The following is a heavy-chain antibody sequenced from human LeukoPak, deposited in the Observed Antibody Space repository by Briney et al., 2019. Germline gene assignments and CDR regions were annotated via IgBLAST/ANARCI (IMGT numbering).Heavy chain of an antibody. CDR1: GYTFTSYA. CDR3: ARGTCSGGSCSYAY. D-gene: IGHD2-15*01. J-gene: IGHJ4*02. Sequence: ASVKVSCKASGYTFTSYAMNWVRQAPGQGLEWMGWINTNTGNPTYAQGFTGRFVFSLDTSVSTAYLQISSLKAEDTAVYYCARGTCSGGSCSYAYWGQGTLVTVSS. V-gene: IGHV7-4-1*02. CDR2: INTNTGNP.